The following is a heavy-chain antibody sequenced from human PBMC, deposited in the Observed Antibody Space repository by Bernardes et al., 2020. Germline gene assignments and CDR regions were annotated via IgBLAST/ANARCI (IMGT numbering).Heavy chain of an antibody. CDR1: SYG. V-gene: IGHV3-23*01. Sequence: GGSLRLSCAASSYGMNWVRQAPGKGLEWGSFIPDTGVGARYADSVKGRFTVSRDISTKTVSLQMSSLRVEDTAVYYCAKGAWYCGRSSCPRILDYSYYYMDVWGKGTTVTVSS. D-gene: IGHD2-21*01. CDR2: IPDTGVGA. J-gene: IGHJ6*03. CDR3: AKGAWYCGRSSCPRILDYSYYYMDV.